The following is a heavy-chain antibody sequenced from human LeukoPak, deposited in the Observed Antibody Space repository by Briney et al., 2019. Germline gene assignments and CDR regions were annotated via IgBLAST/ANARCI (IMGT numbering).Heavy chain of an antibody. V-gene: IGHV3-30*18. CDR2: ISYDANVK. CDR1: GFTFSSDA. Sequence: GGSLRLSCAASGFTFSSDAMHWFRQAPGKGLDWVAFISYDANVKRYADSVKGRFTISRDNSKNTVYLQMSSLRPEDTAVYHCAKDSSTTWACDYWGEGTLVTVSS. J-gene: IGHJ4*02. CDR3: AKDSSTTWACDY. D-gene: IGHD6-13*01.